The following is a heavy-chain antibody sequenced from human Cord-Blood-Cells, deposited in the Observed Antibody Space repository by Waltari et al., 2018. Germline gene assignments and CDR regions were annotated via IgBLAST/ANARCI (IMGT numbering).Heavy chain of an antibody. D-gene: IGHD4-17*01. Sequence: QVQLVQSGAEVKKPGASVKVSCKASGYTFTGYYMHWVRQAPGQGLKWMGWINPNSGGTNYAQKFQGRVTMTRDTSISTAYMELSRLRSDDTAVYYCASTTVTTDNYYGMDVWGQGTTVTVSS. CDR2: INPNSGGT. CDR3: ASTTVTTDNYYGMDV. V-gene: IGHV1-2*02. J-gene: IGHJ6*02. CDR1: GYTFTGYY.